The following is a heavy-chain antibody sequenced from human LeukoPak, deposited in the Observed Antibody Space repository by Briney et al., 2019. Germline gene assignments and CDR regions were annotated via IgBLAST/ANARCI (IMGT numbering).Heavy chain of an antibody. D-gene: IGHD3-3*01. V-gene: IGHV1-46*01. J-gene: IGHJ6*02. CDR3: ARGAPLFLESLSLDYGMDV. CDR2: INPSGGST. CDR1: GYTFTSYY. Sequence: GASVKVSCKASGYTFTSYYMHWVRQAPGQGLEWMGIINPSGGSTSYAQKFQGRVTMTRDTSTSSLYMELSSLRSEDTAVYYCARGAPLFLESLSLDYGMDVWGQGTTVTVPS.